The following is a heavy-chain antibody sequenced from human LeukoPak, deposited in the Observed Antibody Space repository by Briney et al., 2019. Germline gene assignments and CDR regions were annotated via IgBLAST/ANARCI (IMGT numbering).Heavy chain of an antibody. CDR2: IYTNRSA. D-gene: IGHD6-6*01. V-gene: IGHV4-4*07. J-gene: IGHJ4*02. CDR3: ARENSSSSCDY. CDR1: GGSINTYY. Sequence: PSQTPSLTCTVSGGSINTYYWKWIREPAQKGLECIGRIYTNRSANPTPSLKSRVSISIDKSKYHFFLRLRSVTAADTAVYYCARENSSSSCDYWGQGTLVTVSS.